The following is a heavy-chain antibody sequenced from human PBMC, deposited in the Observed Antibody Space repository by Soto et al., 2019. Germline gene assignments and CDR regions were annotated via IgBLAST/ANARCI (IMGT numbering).Heavy chain of an antibody. CDR2: IKQDGSEK. CDR1: GFTFSSYW. CDR3: ARVYGDYALSN. J-gene: IGHJ4*02. D-gene: IGHD4-17*01. Sequence: GVSLRLSCAASGFTFSSYWMSWVRQAPGKGLEWVANIKQDGSEKYYVDSVKGRFTISRDNAKNSLYLQMNSLRAEDTAVYYCARVYGDYALSNWGQGTLVTVSS. V-gene: IGHV3-7*03.